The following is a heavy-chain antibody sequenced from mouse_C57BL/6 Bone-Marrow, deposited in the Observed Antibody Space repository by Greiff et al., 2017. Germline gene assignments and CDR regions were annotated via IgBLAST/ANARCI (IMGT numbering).Heavy chain of an antibody. V-gene: IGHV1-80*01. CDR3: ARLWFAY. CDR2: IYPGDGAT. CDR1: GYAFSSYW. J-gene: IGHJ3*01. Sequence: VQLQQSGAELVKPGASVKISCKASGYAFSSYWMNWVKQRSGKGLEWIGQIYPGDGATNYNGKFKGKDTLTADKSSSTAYMQLSSLTSEDAAVYFCARLWFAYWGQGTLVTVSA.